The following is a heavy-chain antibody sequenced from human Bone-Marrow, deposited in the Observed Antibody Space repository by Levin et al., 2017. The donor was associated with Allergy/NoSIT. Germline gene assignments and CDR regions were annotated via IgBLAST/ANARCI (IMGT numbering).Heavy chain of an antibody. D-gene: IGHD6-6*01. J-gene: IGHJ3*02. V-gene: IGHV3-74*01. Sequence: GSLRLSCAASGFTFNSYWMHWVRQAPGKGLVWVSHINSDGSGTSYADSVKGRLTISRDNAKNTLYLQMNSLRAEDTALYFCAREYRSSSGRAFDIWGQGTMVIVSS. CDR2: INSDGSGT. CDR3: AREYRSSSGRAFDI. CDR1: GFTFNSYW.